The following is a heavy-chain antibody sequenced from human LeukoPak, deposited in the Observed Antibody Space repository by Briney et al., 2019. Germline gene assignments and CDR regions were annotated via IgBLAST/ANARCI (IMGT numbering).Heavy chain of an antibody. CDR1: GYTFTGKF. J-gene: IGHJ4*02. CDR3: ARDREGLAYFDY. CDR2: IDPNSGGT. V-gene: IGHV1-2*02. D-gene: IGHD3/OR15-3a*01. Sequence: ASVKVSCKASGYTFTGKFIHWVRQAAGQGLEWMGWIDPNSGGTDYAKKFRGRVTMTRDTSTSTAYMDLSSLISDDTAVYYCARDREGLAYFDYWGQGTLVTVSS.